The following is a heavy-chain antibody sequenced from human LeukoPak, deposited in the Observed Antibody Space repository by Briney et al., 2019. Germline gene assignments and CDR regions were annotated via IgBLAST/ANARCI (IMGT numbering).Heavy chain of an antibody. CDR2: ISWNSGSI. D-gene: IGHD3-3*01. Sequence: GGYLRLSCAASGFTFDDYAMHWVRQAPGKGLEWVSGISWNSGSIGYADSVKGRFTISRDNAKNSLYLQMNSLRAEDMALYYCAKDRFLEPNGYFDYWGQGTLVTVSS. J-gene: IGHJ4*02. V-gene: IGHV3-9*03. CDR1: GFTFDDYA. CDR3: AKDRFLEPNGYFDY.